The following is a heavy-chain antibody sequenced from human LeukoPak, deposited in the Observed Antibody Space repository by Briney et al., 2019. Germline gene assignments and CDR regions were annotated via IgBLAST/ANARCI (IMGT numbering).Heavy chain of an antibody. Sequence: GGSLRLSCAASGFTFSSYSMNWVRQAPGKGLEWVSSISSSSSYIYYADSVKGRFTISRDNAKNSLYLQMNSLRAEDTAVYYCAVTFRRVIQLWLLDYWGQGTLVTVSS. V-gene: IGHV3-21*01. CDR1: GFTFSSYS. CDR2: ISSSSSYI. J-gene: IGHJ4*02. D-gene: IGHD5-18*01. CDR3: AVTFRRVIQLWLLDY.